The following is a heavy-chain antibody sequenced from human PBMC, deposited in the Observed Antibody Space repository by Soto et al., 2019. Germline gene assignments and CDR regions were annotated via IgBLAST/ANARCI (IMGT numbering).Heavy chain of an antibody. V-gene: IGHV1-46*01. CDR1: GYTLIMYY. D-gene: IGHD3-22*01. CDR3: AFFPYSSGYYYAIYY. J-gene: IGHJ4*02. CDR2: INPSGGST. Sequence: ASVKVSCKASGYTLIMYYIHWMRQAPGQGLEWMGIINPSGGSTTYAQKFQGRVTMTRDTSTSTVYMDLSSLRSEDTAVYYCAFFPYSSGYYYAIYYWGQGTLVPVSS.